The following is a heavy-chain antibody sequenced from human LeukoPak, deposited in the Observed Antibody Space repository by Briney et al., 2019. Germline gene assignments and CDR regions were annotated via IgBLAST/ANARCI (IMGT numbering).Heavy chain of an antibody. V-gene: IGHV4-4*09. D-gene: IGHD3-22*01. CDR1: GGSISSYY. CDR3: ARLTIYYDSSGSLDY. J-gene: IGHJ4*02. CDR2: IYTSGST. Sequence: SETLSLTCTVSGGSISSYYWSWIRQPPGKGLEWIGYIYTSGSTNYNPSLKSRVTISVDTSKNQFSLKLSSVTAADTAVYCCARLTIYYDSSGSLDYWGQGTLVTVSS.